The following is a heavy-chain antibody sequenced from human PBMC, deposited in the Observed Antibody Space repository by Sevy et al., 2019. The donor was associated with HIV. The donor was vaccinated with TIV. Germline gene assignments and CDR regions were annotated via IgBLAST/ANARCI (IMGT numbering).Heavy chain of an antibody. D-gene: IGHD3-16*01. J-gene: IGHJ6*02. Sequence: SETLSLTCTVSGGSISSSSYYWGWIRQPPGQGLEWIGSIYYSGSTYYNPSLKSRVTISVDTSKNQFSLKLSSVTAADTAVYYWASPGGSYSSYYYGMDVWGQGTTVTVSS. CDR1: GGSISSSSYY. CDR2: IYYSGST. V-gene: IGHV4-39*01. CDR3: ASPGGSYSSYYYGMDV.